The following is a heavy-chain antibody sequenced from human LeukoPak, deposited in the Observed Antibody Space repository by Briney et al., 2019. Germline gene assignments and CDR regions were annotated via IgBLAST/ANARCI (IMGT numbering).Heavy chain of an antibody. CDR3: ARDNSRGLRFIIDWFDP. J-gene: IGHJ5*02. CDR2: VYSGGRT. D-gene: IGHD5-12*01. Sequence: GGSLRLSCAASGFTVSSNYMSWVRQAPGKGLEWVSVVYSGGRTYHADSVKDRFTISKDNSKNTLYLQVNSLRAEDTAMYYCARDNSRGLRFIIDWFDPWGQGTLVTVSS. V-gene: IGHV3-53*01. CDR1: GFTVSSNY.